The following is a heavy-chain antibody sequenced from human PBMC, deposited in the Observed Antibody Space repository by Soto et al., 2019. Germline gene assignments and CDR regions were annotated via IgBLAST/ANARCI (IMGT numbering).Heavy chain of an antibody. CDR1: GFTFSSYA. D-gene: IGHD2-15*01. J-gene: IGHJ6*02. CDR3: ARDRRIRWYGFYYYYGMDV. Sequence: GGSLRLSCAASGFTFSSYAMHWVRQAPGKGLEWVAVISYDGSNKYYADSVKGRFTISRDNSKNTLYLQMNSLRAEDTAVNYCARDRRIRWYGFYYYYGMDVWGQGTTVTVSS. V-gene: IGHV3-30-3*01. CDR2: ISYDGSNK.